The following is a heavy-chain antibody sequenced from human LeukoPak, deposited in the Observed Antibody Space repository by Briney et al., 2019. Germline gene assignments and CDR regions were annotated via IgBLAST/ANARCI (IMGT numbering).Heavy chain of an antibody. Sequence: ASVKVSCKASGYTFTSYGISWVRQAPGQGLEWMGWISAYNGNTNYAQKLQGRVTMTTDTSTSTAYMELSSLRSEDTAVYYCASRKTRSSTSCYFYWGQGTLVTVSS. CDR1: GYTFTSYG. D-gene: IGHD2-2*01. V-gene: IGHV1-18*01. CDR3: ASRKTRSSTSCYFY. J-gene: IGHJ4*02. CDR2: ISAYNGNT.